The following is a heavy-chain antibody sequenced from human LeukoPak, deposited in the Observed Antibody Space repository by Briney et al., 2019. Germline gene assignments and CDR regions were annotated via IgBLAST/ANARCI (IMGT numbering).Heavy chain of an antibody. CDR1: GFSFDDYD. Sequence: GGSLRLSCAASGFSFDDYDMSWVRQAPGEGLQWVSTISGSGENTRYADSVKGRFTISRDTSNNTLYLQMSSLSAEDTAVYFCASDRAADASCYYLGGGQGTLVTVSS. CDR2: ISGSGENT. CDR3: ASDRAADASCYYLG. V-gene: IGHV3-23*01. D-gene: IGHD3-3*01. J-gene: IGHJ4*02.